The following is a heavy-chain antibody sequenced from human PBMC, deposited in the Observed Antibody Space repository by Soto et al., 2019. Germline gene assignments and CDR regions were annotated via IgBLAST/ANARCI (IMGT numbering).Heavy chain of an antibody. J-gene: IGHJ5*02. CDR3: AREASDIVVVPPAIYNSFDP. CDR1: GGSISSGGYY. Sequence: SETLSLTCTVSGGSISSGGYYWSWIRQHPGKGLEWIGYIYYSGSTYYNPSLKSRVTISVDTSKNQFSLKLSSVTAADTAVYYCAREASDIVVVPPAIYNSFDPWGQGTLVTVSS. V-gene: IGHV4-31*03. D-gene: IGHD2-2*02. CDR2: IYYSGST.